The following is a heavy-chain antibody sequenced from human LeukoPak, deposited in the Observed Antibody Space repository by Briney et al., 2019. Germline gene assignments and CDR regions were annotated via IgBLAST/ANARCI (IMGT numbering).Heavy chain of an antibody. CDR3: ARDPGYSASH. D-gene: IGHD5-12*01. J-gene: IGHJ4*02. CDR2: ITSNGGSI. Sequence: GGSLRLSCAASGFTLSDYYMSWIRQAPGKGLEWLAYITSNGGSIYYADSLKGRFTISRDNPKNSLYLQMNSLRAEDTAVYYCARDPGYSASHWGQGTLVTVSS. V-gene: IGHV3-11*04. CDR1: GFTLSDYY.